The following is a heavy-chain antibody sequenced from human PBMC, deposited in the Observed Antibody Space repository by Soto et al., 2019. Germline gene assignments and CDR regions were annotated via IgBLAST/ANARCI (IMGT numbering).Heavy chain of an antibody. D-gene: IGHD5-18*01. Sequence: LALHRTVFCGSIIKGGYRRGLNQQHPGKGLEWIGYIYYSGSTYYNPSLKSRVTISVDTSKNQFSLKLSSVTAADTAVYYCARANVDTAMVAAFDIWGQGTMVTVSS. CDR1: CGSIIKGGYR. V-gene: IGHV4-31*02. CDR2: IYYSGST. J-gene: IGHJ3*02. CDR3: ARANVDTAMVAAFDI.